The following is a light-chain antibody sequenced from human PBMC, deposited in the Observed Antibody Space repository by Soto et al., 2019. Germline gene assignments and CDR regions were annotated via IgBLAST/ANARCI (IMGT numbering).Light chain of an antibody. CDR1: SSNIGSNF. Sequence: QSVLTQPPSASGTPGQRVTISCSESSSNIGSNFVYWYQQFPGTAPKILIYRNNQRPSGVPDRFSGSKSGTSASLAISGLRSEDEADYYCAAWDDSLSGVFGGGTKLTVL. V-gene: IGLV1-47*01. CDR3: AAWDDSLSGV. CDR2: RNN. J-gene: IGLJ2*01.